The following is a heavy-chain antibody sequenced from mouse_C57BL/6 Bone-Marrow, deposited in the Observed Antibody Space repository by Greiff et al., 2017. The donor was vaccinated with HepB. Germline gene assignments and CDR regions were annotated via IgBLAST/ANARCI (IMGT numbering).Heavy chain of an antibody. CDR2: IWGVGST. CDR1: GFSLTSYG. CDR3: ARYSNAYAMDY. J-gene: IGHJ4*01. Sequence: QVHVKQSGPGLVAPSQSLSITCTVSGFSLTSYGVDWVRQSPGKGLEWLGVIWGVGSTNYNSALKSRLSISKDNSKSQVFLKMNSLQTDDTAMYYCARYSNAYAMDYWGQGTSVTVSS. V-gene: IGHV2-6*01. D-gene: IGHD2-5*01.